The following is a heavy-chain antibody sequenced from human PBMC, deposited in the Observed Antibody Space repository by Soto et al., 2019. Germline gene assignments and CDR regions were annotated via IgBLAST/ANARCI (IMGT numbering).Heavy chain of an antibody. CDR1: GYTFTSYA. V-gene: IGHV1-3*01. J-gene: IGHJ4*02. CDR3: ARDGGYCSSTSCYGHFDY. Sequence: ASVKVSCKASGYTFTSYAMHWVRQAPGQRLEWMGWINAGNGNTKYSQKNQGRVTITRDTSASTAYMELSSLISEDTAVYYCARDGGYCSSTSCYGHFDYWGQGTLVTVSS. CDR2: INAGNGNT. D-gene: IGHD2-2*03.